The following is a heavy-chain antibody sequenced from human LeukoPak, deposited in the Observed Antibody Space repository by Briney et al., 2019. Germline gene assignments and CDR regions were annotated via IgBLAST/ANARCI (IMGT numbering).Heavy chain of an antibody. J-gene: IGHJ3*02. V-gene: IGHV3-30*18. CDR2: ISNDGSNK. D-gene: IGHD3-10*01. Sequence: GGSLRLSCVASGFAFSSYGMHWVRQAPGKGLEWVAVISNDGSNKYYADSVKGRFTISRDNSKNTLYLQMNSLRAEDTAVYYCAKGRGAFDIWGQGTMVTVSS. CDR3: AKGRGAFDI. CDR1: GFAFSSYG.